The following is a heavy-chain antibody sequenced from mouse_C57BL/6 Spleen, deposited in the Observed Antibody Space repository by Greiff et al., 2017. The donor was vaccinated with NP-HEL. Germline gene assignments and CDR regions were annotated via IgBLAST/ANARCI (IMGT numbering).Heavy chain of an antibody. V-gene: IGHV5-6*01. CDR1: GFTFSSYG. J-gene: IGHJ3*01. CDR2: ISSGGSYT. Sequence: EVKLMESGGDLVKPGGSLKLSCAASGFTFSSYGMSWVRQTPDKRLEWVATISSGGSYTYYPDSVKGRFTISRDNAKNTLYLQMSSLKSEDTAMYYCARPGEAQGFAYWGQGTLVTVSA. CDR3: ARPGEAQGFAY.